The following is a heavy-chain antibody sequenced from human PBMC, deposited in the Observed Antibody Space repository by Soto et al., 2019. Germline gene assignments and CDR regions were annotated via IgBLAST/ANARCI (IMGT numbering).Heavy chain of an antibody. CDR3: AKARKYSSPYDS. Sequence: EVQLLESGGGLVQPGGSLRLSCATSGFMFGSYAMNWVRQAPGKGLEWVSVISGGGSTTNYADSVRGRFTTSRDSSTDTVYLQMYSLRVEDTAVYYCAKARKYSSPYDSWGQETLVTVSS. CDR1: GFMFGSYA. J-gene: IGHJ5*01. CDR2: ISGGGSTT. V-gene: IGHV3-23*01. D-gene: IGHD6-19*01.